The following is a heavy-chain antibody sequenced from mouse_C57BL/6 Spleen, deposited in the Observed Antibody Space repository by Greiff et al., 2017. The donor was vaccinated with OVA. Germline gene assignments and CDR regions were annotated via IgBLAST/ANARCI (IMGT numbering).Heavy chain of an antibody. J-gene: IGHJ3*01. V-gene: IGHV7-3*01. Sequence: VQLKESGGGLVQPGGSLSLSCAASGFTFTDYYMSWVRQPPGKALEWLGFIRNKANGYTTEYSASVKGRFTISRDNSQSILYLQMNALRAEDSATYYCARSSLGRGFAYWGQGTLVTVSA. CDR3: ARSSLGRGFAY. CDR2: IRNKANGYTT. CDR1: GFTFTDYY. D-gene: IGHD4-1*01.